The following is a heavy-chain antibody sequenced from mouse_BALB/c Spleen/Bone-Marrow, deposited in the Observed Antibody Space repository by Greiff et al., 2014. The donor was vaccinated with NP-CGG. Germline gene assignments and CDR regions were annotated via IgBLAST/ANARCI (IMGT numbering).Heavy chain of an antibody. Sequence: VKLVESGPGLVAPSQSLSITCTVSGFSLAGYGVHWVRQPPGKGLEWLGVIWAGGSTNYNSALMSRLSISKDNSKSQVFLKMNSLQTDDTAMYYCARDYGSSYYAMDYWGQGTSVTVSS. J-gene: IGHJ4*01. CDR1: GFSLAGYG. CDR3: ARDYGSSYYAMDY. CDR2: IWAGGST. V-gene: IGHV2-9*02. D-gene: IGHD1-1*01.